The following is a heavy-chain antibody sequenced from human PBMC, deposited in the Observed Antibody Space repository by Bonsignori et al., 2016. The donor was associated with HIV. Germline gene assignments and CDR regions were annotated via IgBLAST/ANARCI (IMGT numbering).Heavy chain of an antibody. V-gene: IGHV3-30*18. CDR3: AKDMGPVYYYY. D-gene: IGHD3-10*01. CDR1: GFTFSTYG. Sequence: QVQLVESGGGVVQPGRSLRLSCAASGFTFSTYGMHWVRQAPGKGLEWVAVISYDGDNKYYADSVKGRFTISRDNSKNTHYLQMNNLRADDTAVYYCAKDMGPVYYYY. J-gene: IGHJ6*01. CDR2: ISYDGDNK.